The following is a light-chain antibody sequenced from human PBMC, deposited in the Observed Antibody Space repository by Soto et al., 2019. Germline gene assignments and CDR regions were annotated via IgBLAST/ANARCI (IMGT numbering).Light chain of an antibody. CDR2: AAS. CDR1: QSIIIY. CDR3: HQSYSTSPLT. J-gene: IGKJ4*01. Sequence: DIQMTQSPSSLSASVGDRVTITCRASQSIIIYLYWYQQKPGKAPKLLIYAASSLQSGVQSRISGSGSGTDFTLTISSLQPEDFATYYCHQSYSTSPLTFGGGTKVEIK. V-gene: IGKV1-39*01.